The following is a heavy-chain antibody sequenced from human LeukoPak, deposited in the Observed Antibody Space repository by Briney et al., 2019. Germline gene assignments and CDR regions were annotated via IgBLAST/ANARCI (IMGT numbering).Heavy chain of an antibody. D-gene: IGHD1-26*01. CDR1: GFTFSSYN. CDR3: ARDLSVGSKPDLGFDY. Sequence: GGSLRLSCAASGFTFSSYNMNWVRQAPGKGLEWVSSISSSSRYIYYSDSVKGRFTISRDNAKNSLYLQMNSLRAEDTAVYYCARDLSVGSKPDLGFDYWGQGTLVTVSS. CDR2: ISSSSRYI. V-gene: IGHV3-21*01. J-gene: IGHJ4*02.